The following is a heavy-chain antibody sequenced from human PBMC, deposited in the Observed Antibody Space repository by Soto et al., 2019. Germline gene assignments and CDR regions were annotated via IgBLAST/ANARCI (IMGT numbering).Heavy chain of an antibody. CDR2: IYYTGST. CDR1: GGSISSSNFY. J-gene: IGHJ4*02. D-gene: IGHD3-22*01. Sequence: PETLSLTCTVSGGSISSSNFYWCWIRQPPGKGLEWIGNIYYTGSTYYNPSLKSRVTISVDTSKNQFSLKLSSVTAADTAVYFCARLFYDSSEHFDYWGQGTLVTVSS. V-gene: IGHV4-39*01. CDR3: ARLFYDSSEHFDY.